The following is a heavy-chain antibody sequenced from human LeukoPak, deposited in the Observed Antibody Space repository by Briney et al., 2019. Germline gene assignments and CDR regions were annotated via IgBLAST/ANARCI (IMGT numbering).Heavy chain of an antibody. CDR1: GFPSSVYE. J-gene: IGHJ4*02. CDR2: IGSSGSTI. D-gene: IGHD6-19*01. V-gene: IGHV3-48*03. CDR3: ALLAVASEFDY. Sequence: GGSLRLSCAVSGFPSSVYEMNWVRQAPGKGLEWVSNIGSSGSTIYYADSVKGRFSISRDNAKSSLYLQMNSLRVEDTAVYYCALLAVASEFDYWGQGALVTVSS.